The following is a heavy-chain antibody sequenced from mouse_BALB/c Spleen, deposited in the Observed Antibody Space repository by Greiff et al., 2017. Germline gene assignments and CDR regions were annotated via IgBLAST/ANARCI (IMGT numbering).Heavy chain of an antibody. D-gene: IGHD3-1*01. V-gene: IGHV14-3*02. Sequence: VQLKQSGAELVKPGASVKLSCTASGFNIKDTYMHWVKQRPEQGLEWIGRIDPANGNTKYDPKFQGKATITADTSSNTAYLQLSSLTSEDTAVYYCARELGLSYAMDYWGQGTSVTVSS. CDR1: GFNIKDTY. CDR3: ARELGLSYAMDY. CDR2: IDPANGNT. J-gene: IGHJ4*01.